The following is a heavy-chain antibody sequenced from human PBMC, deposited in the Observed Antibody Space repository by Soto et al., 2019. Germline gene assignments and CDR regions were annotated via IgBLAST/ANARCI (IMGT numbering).Heavy chain of an antibody. D-gene: IGHD3-3*01. CDR2: IIPIFGTA. J-gene: IGHJ5*02. V-gene: IGHV1-69*13. CDR3: ARGERRFLEWLSPEYNWFDP. CDR1: GGTFSSYA. Sequence: SVKVSCKASGGTFSSYAISWVRQAPGQGLEWMGGIIPIFGTANYAQKFQGRVTITADESTSTAYMELSSLRSEDTAVYYCARGERRFLEWLSPEYNWFDPWGQGTLVTV.